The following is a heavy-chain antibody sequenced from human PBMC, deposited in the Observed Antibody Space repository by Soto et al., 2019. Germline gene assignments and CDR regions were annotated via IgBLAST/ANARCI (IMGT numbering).Heavy chain of an antibody. J-gene: IGHJ4*02. D-gene: IGHD2-2*01. CDR2: ISYDGSNK. CDR3: AKDALGYCSSTSCYPIDY. CDR1: GFTFSSYG. Sequence: GGSLRLSCAASGFTFSSYGMHWVRQAPGKGLEWVAVISYDGSNKYYADSVKGRFTISRDNSKNTLYLQMNSLRAEDTAVYYCAKDALGYCSSTSCYPIDYWGQGTLVTVYS. V-gene: IGHV3-30*18.